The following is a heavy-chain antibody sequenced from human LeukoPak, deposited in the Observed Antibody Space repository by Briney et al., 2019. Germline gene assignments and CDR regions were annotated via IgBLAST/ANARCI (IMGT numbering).Heavy chain of an antibody. CDR2: INAGNGNT. V-gene: IGHV1-3*03. Sequence: ASVKVSCKASGYTFTSYAMHWVRQAPGQRLEWMGWINAGNGNTKYSQEFQGRVTITRDTSASTAYMELSSLRSEDMAVYYCARAISDSTGYYAYYFDSWGQGTLVTVSS. D-gene: IGHD3-22*01. CDR3: ARAISDSTGYYAYYFDS. CDR1: GYTFTSYA. J-gene: IGHJ4*02.